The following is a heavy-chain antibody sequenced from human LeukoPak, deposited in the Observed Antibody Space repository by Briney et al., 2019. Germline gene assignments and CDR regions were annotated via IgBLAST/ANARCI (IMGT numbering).Heavy chain of an antibody. D-gene: IGHD6-6*01. Sequence: GASVKVSCKASGYTFTGYYIHWVRQAPGQGLEWMGIINPSGGSTTYAQKFQGRVTMTRDMSTSTVYMELSSLRSEDTAVYSCARGEYSSPRSAFDIWGQGTMVTVSS. V-gene: IGHV1-46*01. CDR3: ARGEYSSPRSAFDI. CDR2: INPSGGST. J-gene: IGHJ3*02. CDR1: GYTFTGYY.